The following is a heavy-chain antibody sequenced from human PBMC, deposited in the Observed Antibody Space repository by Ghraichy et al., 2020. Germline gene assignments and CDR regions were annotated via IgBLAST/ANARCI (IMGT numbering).Heavy chain of an antibody. J-gene: IGHJ4*02. CDR2: IGDDGSRT. CDR1: GFTFSDAW. Sequence: GGSLRLSCAASGFTFSDAWMSWVRQVPGKGLEWVSTIGDDGSRTHYTESVKGRFTISRDNSKDTLYLEMNNLRAEDTAVYYCAKEIRGFACLDHWGQGTLVTVSS. D-gene: IGHD3-10*01. CDR3: AKEIRGFACLDH. V-gene: IGHV3-23*01.